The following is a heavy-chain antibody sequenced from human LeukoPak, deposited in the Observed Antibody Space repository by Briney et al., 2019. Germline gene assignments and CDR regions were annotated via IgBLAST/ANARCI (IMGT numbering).Heavy chain of an antibody. CDR3: ARASRYCSSTSCTYYFDY. J-gene: IGHJ4*02. D-gene: IGHD2-2*01. Sequence: PGGSLRLSCAASGFTFSDYYMSWIRQAPGGGLEWVSYISSSGGTIYYADSVKGRFTISRDNAKNSLYLQMNSLRAEDTAVYYCARASRYCSSTSCTYYFDYWGQGTLVTVSS. V-gene: IGHV3-11*01. CDR1: GFTFSDYY. CDR2: ISSSGGTI.